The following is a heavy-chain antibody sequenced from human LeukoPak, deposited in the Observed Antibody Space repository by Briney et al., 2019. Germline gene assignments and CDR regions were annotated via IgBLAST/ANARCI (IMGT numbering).Heavy chain of an antibody. Sequence: SETLPLTCTVSGGSISSSSYYWGWIRQPPGKGLEWIGSIYYSGSTYYNPSLKSRVTISVDTSKNQFSLKLSSVTAADTAVYYCARRWDGTMVRGPYYFDYWGQGTLVTVSS. V-gene: IGHV4-39*01. D-gene: IGHD3-10*01. CDR1: GGSISSSSYY. J-gene: IGHJ4*02. CDR2: IYYSGST. CDR3: ARRWDGTMVRGPYYFDY.